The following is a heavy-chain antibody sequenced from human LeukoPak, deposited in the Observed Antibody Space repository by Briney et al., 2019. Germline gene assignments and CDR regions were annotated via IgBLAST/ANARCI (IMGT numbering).Heavy chain of an antibody. CDR3: AKVLVVVVTATQYYFDY. V-gene: IGHV3-23*01. CDR1: GFTFSSYA. CDR2: ISGSGGST. Sequence: GGSLRLSCAASGFTFSSYAMSWVRQAPGKGLEWVSAISGSGGSTYYADSVKGRFTISRDNSKNTPYLQMNSLRAEDTAVYYSAKVLVVVVTATQYYFDYWGQGTLVTVSS. D-gene: IGHD2-21*02. J-gene: IGHJ4*02.